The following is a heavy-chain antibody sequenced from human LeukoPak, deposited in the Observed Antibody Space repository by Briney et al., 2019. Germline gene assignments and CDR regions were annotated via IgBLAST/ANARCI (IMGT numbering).Heavy chain of an antibody. CDR2: IIPIFGTA. CDR3: ARVNCGGDCYSDRGAFDI. Sequence: GASVKVSCKASAYTFTNYTINWVRQAPGQGLEWMGGIIPIFGTANYAQKFQGRVTITADESTSTVYMELSSLRSEDTAVYYCARVNCGGDCYSDRGAFDIWGQGTMVTVSS. CDR1: AYTFTNYT. D-gene: IGHD2-21*02. V-gene: IGHV1-69*13. J-gene: IGHJ3*02.